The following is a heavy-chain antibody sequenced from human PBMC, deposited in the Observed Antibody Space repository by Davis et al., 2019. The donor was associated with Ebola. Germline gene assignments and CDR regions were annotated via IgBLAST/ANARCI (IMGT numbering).Heavy chain of an antibody. Sequence: GSLRLSCTALGGSVSSTTYYWGWIRQPPGKGLEWMGSIYSSGITYDNPSLKRRVTVSLDKSKNQFSLKLTSMTAADTAVYYCVRHPVGLTDAFDVWGQGRLVAVSS. J-gene: IGHJ3*01. CDR1: GGSVSSTTYY. CDR3: VRHPVGLTDAFDV. V-gene: IGHV4-39*01. D-gene: IGHD1-26*01. CDR2: IYSSGIT.